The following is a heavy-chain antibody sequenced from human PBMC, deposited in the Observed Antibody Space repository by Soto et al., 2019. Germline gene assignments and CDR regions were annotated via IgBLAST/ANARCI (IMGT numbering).Heavy chain of an antibody. D-gene: IGHD6-13*01. V-gene: IGHV4-39*01. J-gene: IGHJ6*02. CDR1: GGSITSSWY. Sequence: LQLQESGPGLVKPSETLSLSCTVSGGSITSSWYWGWIRQPPGKGLEWIGSIYGTGNTYYNPSLKGRVTISADTSKNQFSLNLISVTAADTAVYYCRSSSRYSTDVWGQGATVTVSS. CDR3: RSSSRYSTDV. CDR2: IYGTGNT.